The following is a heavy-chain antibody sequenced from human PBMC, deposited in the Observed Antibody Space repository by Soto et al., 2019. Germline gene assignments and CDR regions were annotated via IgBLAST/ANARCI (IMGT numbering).Heavy chain of an antibody. CDR2: ISYDGSNK. J-gene: IGHJ4*02. CDR1: GFTFSSYA. D-gene: IGHD3-3*01. Sequence: GGSLRLSCAASGFTFSSYAMHWVRQAPGKGLERVAVISYDGSNKYYADSVKGRFTISRDNSKNTLYLQMNSLRAEDTAVYYCARGLYDFWSGYVSLSGGFDYWGQGTLVTVSS. V-gene: IGHV3-30-3*01. CDR3: ARGLYDFWSGYVSLSGGFDY.